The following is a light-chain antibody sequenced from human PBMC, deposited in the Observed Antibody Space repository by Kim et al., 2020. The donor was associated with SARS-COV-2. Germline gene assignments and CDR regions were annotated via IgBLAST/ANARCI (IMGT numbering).Light chain of an antibody. Sequence: LSPGERATRSCRASQSVSSSYLAWYQQKPGQAPRLLIYGASSRATGIPDRFSGSGSGTDFTLTISRLEPEDFAVYYCQQYGSSPLTFGGGTKVEIK. J-gene: IGKJ4*01. CDR1: QSVSSSY. CDR2: GAS. CDR3: QQYGSSPLT. V-gene: IGKV3-20*01.